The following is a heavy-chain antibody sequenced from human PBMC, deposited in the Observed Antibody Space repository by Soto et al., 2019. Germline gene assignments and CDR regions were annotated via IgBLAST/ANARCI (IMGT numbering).Heavy chain of an antibody. CDR2: IYYSGST. J-gene: IGHJ6*02. V-gene: IGHV4-31*03. CDR3: AREVHGLYGMDV. CDR1: GGSISSGGYY. D-gene: IGHD1-1*01. Sequence: ASETLSLTCTVSGGSISSGGYYWSWIRQHPGKGLEWIGYIYYSGSTYYNPSLKSRVTISVDTSKNQFSLKLSSVTAADTAVYYCAREVHGLYGMDVWGQGTKVTSP.